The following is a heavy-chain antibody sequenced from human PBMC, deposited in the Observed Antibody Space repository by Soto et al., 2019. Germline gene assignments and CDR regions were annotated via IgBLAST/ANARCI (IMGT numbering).Heavy chain of an antibody. D-gene: IGHD7-27*01. CDR2: IHYGGST. CDR1: GGSISGYY. V-gene: IGHV4-59*08. Sequence: ETLSLTCTVSGGSISGYYWSWIRQSPGKGLEWIGYIHYGGSTNYNPSLKSRVTISVDTPKNQFSLKLSSVTAADTAVYYCAKNWNWGSLVHWGQGTLVTVSS. J-gene: IGHJ4*02. CDR3: AKNWNWGSLVH.